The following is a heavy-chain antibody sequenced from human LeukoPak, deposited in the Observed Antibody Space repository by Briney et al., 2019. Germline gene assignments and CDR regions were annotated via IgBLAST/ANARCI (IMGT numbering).Heavy chain of an antibody. CDR1: GGSISTYY. J-gene: IGHJ3*02. D-gene: IGHD3-10*01. CDR2: FSYSGST. CDR3: ARRDTGTRITMVRGGAFDI. V-gene: IGHV4-59*12. Sequence: PSETLSLTCTVSGGSISTYYWNWIRQPPGKGLEWIGYFSYSGSTNHNPSLKGRVTISGDTSKNQFSLKLSSVTAADTAVYYCARRDTGTRITMVRGGAFDIWGQGTMVTVSS.